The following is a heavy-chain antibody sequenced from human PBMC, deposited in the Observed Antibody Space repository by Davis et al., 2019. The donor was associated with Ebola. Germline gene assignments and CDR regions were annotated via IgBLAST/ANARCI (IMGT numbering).Heavy chain of an antibody. D-gene: IGHD3-10*01. CDR2: FDPEDGET. CDR3: SVGGIGGMGDY. V-gene: IGHV1-24*01. CDR1: DYTLREIS. Sequence: ASVKVSCKVSDYTLREISMHWVRQAPGIGLEWMGTFDPEDGETICAQKFQGRVIMTEDTSTNTAYMELRSLKFEDTAVYYCSVGGIGGMGDYWGQGTLVTVSS. J-gene: IGHJ4*02.